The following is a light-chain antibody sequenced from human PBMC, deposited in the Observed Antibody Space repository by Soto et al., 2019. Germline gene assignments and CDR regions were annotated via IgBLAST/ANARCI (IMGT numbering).Light chain of an antibody. Sequence: IVLVQAPAALASSPGGRVTLSCRRTRTIASRLAWYQQKPGQAPRLLMYGASSRATDIPARFSGSGSGTEFTLTITSLQSEDFAVYYCQQYNGWPCTFGVGTKVDIK. CDR3: QQYNGWPCT. J-gene: IGKJ4*01. V-gene: IGKV3-15*01. CDR2: GAS. CDR1: RTIASR.